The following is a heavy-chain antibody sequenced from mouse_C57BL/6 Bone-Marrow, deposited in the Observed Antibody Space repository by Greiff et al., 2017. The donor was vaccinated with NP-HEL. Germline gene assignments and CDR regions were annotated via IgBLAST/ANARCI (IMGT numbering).Heavy chain of an antibody. CDR2: IDPSDIYT. J-gene: IGHJ1*03. CDR1: GYTFTSYW. Sequence: QVQLQQPGAELVKPGASVKLSCKASGYTFTSYWMQWVKQRPGQGLEWIGEIDPSDIYTNYNQKFKGKATLTVDTSSSTSYMQLSSLTSEDSAVYYCASLSYYSNYGWYFDVWGTGTTVTVSS. D-gene: IGHD2-5*01. V-gene: IGHV1-50*01. CDR3: ASLSYYSNYGWYFDV.